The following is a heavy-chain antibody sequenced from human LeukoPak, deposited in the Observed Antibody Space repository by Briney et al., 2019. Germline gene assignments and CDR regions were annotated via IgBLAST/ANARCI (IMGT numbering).Heavy chain of an antibody. CDR1: GYTFTGYF. J-gene: IGHJ1*01. Sequence: ASVKVSCKASGYTFTGYFMHWVRQAPGQGLEWMGWIIPNSGGTGYAQRFQGRVTMTRDTSISTAYLELSRLRSDDTAVYYCASTAGSDAVGEYFQHWGQGTLVTVSS. CDR3: ASTAGSDAVGEYFQH. V-gene: IGHV1-2*02. CDR2: IIPNSGGT. D-gene: IGHD2-21*02.